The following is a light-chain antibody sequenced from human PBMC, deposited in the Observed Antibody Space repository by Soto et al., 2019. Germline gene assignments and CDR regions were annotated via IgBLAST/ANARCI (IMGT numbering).Light chain of an antibody. Sequence: EIVLTQSPTTLSLSPGDRATLSCRASQSLSSSLAWYRHQPGQAPRLLIYDASSRATGIPGRFSGSGSGTHFTLTISSLKPADLGVYYCQHRSNWPSVTFGGVTKVEIK. J-gene: IGKJ4*01. CDR2: DAS. V-gene: IGKV3-11*01. CDR1: QSLSSS. CDR3: QHRSNWPSVT.